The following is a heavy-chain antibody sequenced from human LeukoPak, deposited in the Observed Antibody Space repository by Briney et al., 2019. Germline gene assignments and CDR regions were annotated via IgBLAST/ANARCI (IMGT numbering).Heavy chain of an antibody. CDR3: TRSDSDHYSNLDY. V-gene: IGHV3-73*01. J-gene: IGHJ4*02. Sequence: PGGSLKLSCAASGFTFSDSAMHWVRQASGKGLEWVGRIRNKADSYATAYAASVKGRFTISRDDSKSTAYLQMNSLKTEDTAVYYCTRSDSDHYSNLDYWGQGTLVTVSS. D-gene: IGHD3-22*01. CDR1: GFTFSDSA. CDR2: IRNKADSYAT.